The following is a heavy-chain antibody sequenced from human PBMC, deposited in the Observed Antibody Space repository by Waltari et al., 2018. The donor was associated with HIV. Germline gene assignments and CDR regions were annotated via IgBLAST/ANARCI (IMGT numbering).Heavy chain of an antibody. J-gene: IGHJ3*02. CDR2: MSPNRGNA. V-gene: IGHV1-8*01. CDR3: ARGRGRYDFWSGYSSPGDAFDI. Sequence: QVQLVQSGAEVKKPGASVKVSCKASGYTFINNDINWVRQATGQGLLWMGWMSPNRGNAGDAPNCQGRVTMTRNTSTTTAYMELTDLRSADTAVYFCARGRGRYDFWSGYSSPGDAFDIWGQGTVVIVSS. D-gene: IGHD3-3*01. CDR1: GYTFINND.